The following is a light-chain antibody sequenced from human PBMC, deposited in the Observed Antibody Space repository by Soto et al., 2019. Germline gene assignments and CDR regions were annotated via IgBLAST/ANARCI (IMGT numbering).Light chain of an antibody. Sequence: QSVLTQPPSASGTPGQRVTISCSGSNSNVGSYYVYWYQQLPGTAPKLLIYRANQRPSGVPDRFSGSKSGTSASLAISGLRSEDEADYYCASWDDSLSVVVFGGGTQLTVL. CDR1: NSNVGSYY. J-gene: IGLJ2*01. CDR3: ASWDDSLSVVV. V-gene: IGLV1-47*01. CDR2: RAN.